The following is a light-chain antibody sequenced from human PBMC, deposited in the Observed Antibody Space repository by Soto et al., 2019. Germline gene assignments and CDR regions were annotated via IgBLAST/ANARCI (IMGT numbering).Light chain of an antibody. CDR1: QRVGTY. J-gene: IGKJ4*01. CDR2: GAS. Sequence: EIVLTQSPATLSLSPGERATLSCGASQRVGTYLGWYQQRPGQAPRLLIYGASNRATGIPARFSGSGSGTDFTLTISSLEPEDFAVYYCQQRANWPLTFGGGTKVEIK. CDR3: QQRANWPLT. V-gene: IGKV3-11*01.